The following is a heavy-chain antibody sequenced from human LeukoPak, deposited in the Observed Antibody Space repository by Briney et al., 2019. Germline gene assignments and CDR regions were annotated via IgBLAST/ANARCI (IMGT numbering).Heavy chain of an antibody. CDR3: ARRRGYSYAIYYYYYMDV. J-gene: IGHJ6*03. V-gene: IGHV4-4*07. CDR2: IYTSGTT. D-gene: IGHD5-18*01. Sequence: SETLSLTCTVSGGSISSYYWSWIRQPAGKGLEWIGRIYTSGTTHYNPSLKSRVTMSVDTSKNQFSLKLSSVTAADTAVYYCARRRGYSYAIYYYYYMDVWGKGTTVTISS. CDR1: GGSISSYY.